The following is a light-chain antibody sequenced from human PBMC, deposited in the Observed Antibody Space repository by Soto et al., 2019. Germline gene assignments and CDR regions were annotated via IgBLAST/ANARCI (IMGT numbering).Light chain of an antibody. CDR2: GAS. V-gene: IGKV3-20*01. Sequence: EIVLTQSPGTLSLSPGESATLSCRTSQTTSGKYLAWYQQRPGLAPRLLVYGASRRATGIPDRFRGGGSGTEFTLTISGLEPEDFAVYFCQHYGSSPPVTFGQGTRLEIK. CDR3: QHYGSSPPVT. J-gene: IGKJ5*01. CDR1: QTTSGKY.